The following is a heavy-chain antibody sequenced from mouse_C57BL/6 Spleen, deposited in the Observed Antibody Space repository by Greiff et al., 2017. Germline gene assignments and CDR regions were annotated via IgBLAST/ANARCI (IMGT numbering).Heavy chain of an antibody. CDR1: GFTFSSYA. J-gene: IGHJ4*01. V-gene: IGHV5-9-1*02. Sequence: EVKLMESGEGLVKPGGSLKLSCAASGFTFSSYAMSWVRQTPEKRLEWVAYISSGGDYIYYADTVKGRSTISRDNASNTLYLQMSSLKSEDTAMYYCTTTVVAFYAMDYWGQGTSVTVSS. D-gene: IGHD1-1*01. CDR3: TTTVVAFYAMDY. CDR2: ISSGGDYI.